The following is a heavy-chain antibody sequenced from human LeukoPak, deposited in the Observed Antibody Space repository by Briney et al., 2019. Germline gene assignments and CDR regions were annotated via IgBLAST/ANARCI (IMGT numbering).Heavy chain of an antibody. V-gene: IGHV4-59*01. CDR3: ARGNSGYDYAFDI. Sequence: SETLSLTCTVSGGSISSYHWSWIRQPPGKGLQWIGFIYSSGGTNYNPSLKSRVTISLDTSKNQFSLRVSSVTSADTAVYYCARGNSGYDYAFDIWGQGTMVTVSS. J-gene: IGHJ3*02. CDR2: IYSSGGT. D-gene: IGHD5-12*01. CDR1: GGSISSYH.